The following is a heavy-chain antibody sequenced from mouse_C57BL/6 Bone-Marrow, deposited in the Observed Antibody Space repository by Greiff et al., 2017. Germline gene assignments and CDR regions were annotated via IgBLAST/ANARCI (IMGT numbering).Heavy chain of an antibody. J-gene: IGHJ4*01. CDR1: GFTFSDYY. CDR2: ISNGGGST. Sequence: EVQRVESGGGLVQPGGSLKLSCAASGFTFSDYYMYWVRQTPEKRLEWVAYISNGGGSTYYPDTVKGRFTISRYNAKNTLYLQMSRLKSEDTAMYYCARRTEFYAMDYWGQGTSVTVSS. V-gene: IGHV5-12*01. CDR3: ARRTEFYAMDY.